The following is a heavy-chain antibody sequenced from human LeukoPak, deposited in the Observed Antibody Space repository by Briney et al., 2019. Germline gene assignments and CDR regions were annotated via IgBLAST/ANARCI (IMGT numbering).Heavy chain of an antibody. CDR1: GYTFTTYY. D-gene: IGHD4-23*01. Sequence: ASVKVSCKASGYTFTTYYLHWVRRAPGQGLEWIGTINPRDKSTSFAQKFQGRVTMTRDTSTSTIYMELSSLTPEDTAVYYCARVDDYGGNSVGYWGQGTLVTVSS. CDR2: INPRDKST. CDR3: ARVDDYGGNSVGY. V-gene: IGHV1-46*01. J-gene: IGHJ4*02.